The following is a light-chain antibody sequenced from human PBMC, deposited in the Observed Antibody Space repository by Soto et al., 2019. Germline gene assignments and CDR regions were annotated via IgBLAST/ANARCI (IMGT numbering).Light chain of an antibody. V-gene: IGKV3-15*01. CDR2: GAS. CDR3: QQYNNLPPDT. CDR1: QSVNNN. J-gene: IGKJ2*01. Sequence: EIILTQSPASLSVSPGERATLSCRASQSVNNNLAWYQQKPGQAPRLLIYGASTRATGIPGRFRVSGSGTEFTLTITSLQSEDFAVYFCQQYNNLPPDTFGQGTKLDIK.